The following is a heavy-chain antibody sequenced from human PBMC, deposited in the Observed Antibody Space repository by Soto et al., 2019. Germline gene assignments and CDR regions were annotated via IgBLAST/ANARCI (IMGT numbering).Heavy chain of an antibody. CDR1: GFTFSDYW. Sequence: EVQLVESGGGLVQPGGPLRLSCAASGFTFSDYWIHWVRQAPGKGLMWVSRIKGDGSITNYADSVKGRFTVSRDNAKNTLYLQMNSLRAEDTALYYCARGIRGHYGKDVWGQGTSVSVSS. CDR3: ARGIRGHYGKDV. CDR2: IKGDGSIT. V-gene: IGHV3-74*01. J-gene: IGHJ6*02. D-gene: IGHD3-10*01.